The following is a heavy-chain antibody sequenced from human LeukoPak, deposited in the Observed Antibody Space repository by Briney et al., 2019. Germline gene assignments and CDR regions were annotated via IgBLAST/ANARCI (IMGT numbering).Heavy chain of an antibody. D-gene: IGHD3-10*01. J-gene: IGHJ4*02. V-gene: IGHV3-21*01. CDR3: ARDVMSGGLLLWSQADY. CDR1: GFTFSSYS. Sequence: GGSLRLSCAASGFTFSSYSMNWVRQAPGKGLEWVSSISSSSSYIYYADSVKGRFTISRDNAKDSLYLQMNSLRAEDTAVYYCARDVMSGGLLLWSQADYWGQGTLVTVSS. CDR2: ISSSSSYI.